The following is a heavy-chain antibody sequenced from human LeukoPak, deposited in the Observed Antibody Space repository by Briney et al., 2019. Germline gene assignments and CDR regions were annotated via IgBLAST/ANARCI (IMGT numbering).Heavy chain of an antibody. D-gene: IGHD2-21*02. J-gene: IGHJ4*02. CDR1: GFTFSSYW. V-gene: IGHV3-7*01. Sequence: PGGSLRLSCAASGFTFSSYWMSWVRQAPGKGLEWVANIKQDGSEKYYVDSVKGRFTISRDNAKNSLYLQMNSLRAEDTAVYYCARVGAVVTAIHGDYWGQGTLVTVSS. CDR2: IKQDGSEK. CDR3: ARVGAVVTAIHGDY.